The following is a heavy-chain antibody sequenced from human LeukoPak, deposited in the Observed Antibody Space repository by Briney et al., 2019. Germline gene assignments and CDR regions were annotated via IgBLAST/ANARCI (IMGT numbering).Heavy chain of an antibody. CDR3: AKDIGVGYSYGSFDY. V-gene: IGHV3-43*01. CDR1: GFTFDDYT. J-gene: IGHJ4*02. Sequence: PGGSLRLSCAASGFTFDDYTMHWVRQAPGKGLEWVSLISWDGGSTYYADSVKGRFTISRDNSKNSLYLQMNSLRTEDTALYYCAKDIGVGYSYGSFDYWGRGTLVTVSS. D-gene: IGHD5-18*01. CDR2: ISWDGGST.